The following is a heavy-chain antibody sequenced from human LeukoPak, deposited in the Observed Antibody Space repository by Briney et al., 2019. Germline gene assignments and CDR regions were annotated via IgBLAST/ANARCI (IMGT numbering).Heavy chain of an antibody. J-gene: IGHJ4*02. CDR1: GYTFTAYY. CDR3: TRALRLGELSSNYY. V-gene: IGHV1-2*02. CDR2: INPNGGGT. Sequence: GASVKASCKASGYTFTAYYMHWVRQAPGQGLEWMGWINPNGGGTDSAQKFQGRVTMTRDTSISTAYMELSRLRSDDTAVYYCTRALRLGELSSNYYWGQGTLVTVSS. D-gene: IGHD3-16*02.